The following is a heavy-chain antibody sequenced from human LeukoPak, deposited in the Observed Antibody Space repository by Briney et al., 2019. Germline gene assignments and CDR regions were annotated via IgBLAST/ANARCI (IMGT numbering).Heavy chain of an antibody. V-gene: IGHV3-11*01. D-gene: IGHD3-10*01. Sequence: GESLQISCKGSGYSFTCYWIGWVRQAPGKGLEWVSYISSSGSTIYYADSVKGRFTISRDNAKNSLYLQMNSLRAEDTAVYYCARDGLRGAFDIWGQGTMVTVSS. CDR3: ARDGLRGAFDI. CDR1: GYSFTCYW. J-gene: IGHJ3*02. CDR2: ISSSGSTI.